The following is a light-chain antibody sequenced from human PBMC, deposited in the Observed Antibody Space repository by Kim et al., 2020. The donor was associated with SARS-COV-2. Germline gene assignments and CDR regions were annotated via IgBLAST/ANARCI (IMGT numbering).Light chain of an antibody. V-gene: IGLV2-23*01. CDR3: CSYAGSSSLV. CDR2: EGS. Sequence: GQSITISCTGTSSDVGTYNLVSWYQQHPGEAPKLMIYEGSKRPSGVSNRFSGSKSGNTASLTISGLQAEDEAYYYCCSYAGSSSLVFGGGTQLTVL. CDR1: SSDVGTYNL. J-gene: IGLJ7*01.